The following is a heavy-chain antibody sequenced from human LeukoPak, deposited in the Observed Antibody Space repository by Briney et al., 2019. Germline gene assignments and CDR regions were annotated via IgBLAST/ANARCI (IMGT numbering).Heavy chain of an antibody. J-gene: IGHJ4*02. CDR1: GGTFSNYA. Sequence: SVKVSCKASGGTFSNYAINWVRQAPGQGLEWMGGIFPIFGTANYAQKFQGRVTITADKSTSTVYMELNSLKSEDTAVYYCARGWDYDSGGRPTAYVYWGQGTLVTVSS. CDR2: IFPIFGTA. D-gene: IGHD3-22*01. CDR3: ARGWDYDSGGRPTAYVY. V-gene: IGHV1-69*06.